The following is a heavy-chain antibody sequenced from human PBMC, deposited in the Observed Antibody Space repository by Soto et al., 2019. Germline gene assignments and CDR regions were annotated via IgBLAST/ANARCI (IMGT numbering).Heavy chain of an antibody. V-gene: IGHV1-69*13. CDR2: IIPIFGTA. J-gene: IGHJ6*02. CDR3: ARGWSSVVRVKNYYYYGMDV. Sequence: GASVKVSCKASGCTFSSYAISWVRQAPGQGLEWMGGIIPIFGTANYAQKFQGRVTITADESTSTAYMELSSLRSEDTAVYYCARGWSSVVRVKNYYYYGMDVWGQGTTVTVSS. CDR1: GCTFSSYA. D-gene: IGHD3-10*01.